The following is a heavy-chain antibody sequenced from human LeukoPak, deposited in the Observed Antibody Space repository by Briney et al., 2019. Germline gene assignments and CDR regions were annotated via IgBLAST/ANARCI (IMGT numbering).Heavy chain of an antibody. CDR3: ARSNHDAFDI. Sequence: GGSLRLSCAASGFTFSSFGMHWVRQAPGKGLEWVAVISYDGSNKYYADSVKGRFTISRDNSKNTLYLQMNSLRAEDTAVYYCARSNHDAFDIWGQGTMVTVSS. J-gene: IGHJ3*02. V-gene: IGHV3-30*03. D-gene: IGHD1-14*01. CDR1: GFTFSSFG. CDR2: ISYDGSNK.